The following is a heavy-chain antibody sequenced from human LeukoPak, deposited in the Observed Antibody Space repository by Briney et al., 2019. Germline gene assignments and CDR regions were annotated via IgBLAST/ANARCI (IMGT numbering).Heavy chain of an antibody. J-gene: IGHJ4*02. D-gene: IGHD3-22*01. CDR3: ARVTSGYYFTPDFDY. Sequence: SETLSLTCAVYGGSFSGYYWSWIRQPPGKGLEWIGEINHSGSTNYNPSLKSRVTISVDTSKNQFSLKLSSVTAAGTAVYYCARVTSGYYFTPDFDYWGQGTLVTVSS. CDR2: INHSGST. V-gene: IGHV4-34*01. CDR1: GGSFSGYY.